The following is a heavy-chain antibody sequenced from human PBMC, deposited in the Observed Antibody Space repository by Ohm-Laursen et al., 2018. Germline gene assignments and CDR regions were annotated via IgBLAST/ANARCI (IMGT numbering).Heavy chain of an antibody. CDR1: GFAFADYA. V-gene: IGHV3-9*01. Sequence: SLRLSCSASGFAFADYAMHWVRQAPGKGLEWVSGISWNSGSIGYADSVKGRFTISRDNAKNSLYLQMNSLRAEDTALYYCAKDPSSYIAVAGNWGQGTLVTVSS. CDR3: AKDPSSYIAVAGN. CDR2: ISWNSGSI. J-gene: IGHJ4*02. D-gene: IGHD6-19*01.